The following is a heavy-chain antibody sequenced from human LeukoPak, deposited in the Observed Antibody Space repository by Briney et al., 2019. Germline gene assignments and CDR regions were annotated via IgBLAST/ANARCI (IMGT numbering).Heavy chain of an antibody. V-gene: IGHV3-30*02. CDR2: IWYDGSNK. CDR3: AREQTVGATFFDY. Sequence: GGSLRLSCAASGFTFSNYGMHWVRQAPGKGLEWVAIIWYDGSNKYYADSVKGRFTISRDNSKNTLYLQMNSLRAEDTAVYYCAREQTVGATFFDYWGQGTLVTVSS. CDR1: GFTFSNYG. D-gene: IGHD1-26*01. J-gene: IGHJ4*02.